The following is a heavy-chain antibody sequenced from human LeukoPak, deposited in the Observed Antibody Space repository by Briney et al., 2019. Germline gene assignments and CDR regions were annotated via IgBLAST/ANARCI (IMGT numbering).Heavy chain of an antibody. V-gene: IGHV1-69*06. CDR2: IIPIFGTA. D-gene: IGHD3-9*01. CDR1: GGTFSSYA. CDR3: ARSNYDILTGQFYYYMDV. J-gene: IGHJ6*03. Sequence: SVKVSCKASGGTFSSYAISWVRQAPGQGLEWMGGIIPIFGTANYAQKFQGRVTITADKSTSTAYMELSSLRSDDTAVYYCARSNYDILTGQFYYYMDVWGKGTTVTISS.